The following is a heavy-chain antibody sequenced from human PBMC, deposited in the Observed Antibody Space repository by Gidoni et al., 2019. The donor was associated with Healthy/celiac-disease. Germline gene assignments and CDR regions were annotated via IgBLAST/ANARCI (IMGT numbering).Heavy chain of an antibody. V-gene: IGHV3-21*01. CDR1: GFPFSSYS. Sequence: EVQLVESGGGLVKPGGSLRLSCAASGFPFSSYSMNWVRQAPGTGLEWVSSISSSSSYIYYADSVKGRFTISRDNAKNSLYLQMNSLRAEDTAVYYCARDHEGYYGSGSPINWGQGTLVTVSS. J-gene: IGHJ4*02. CDR3: ARDHEGYYGSGSPIN. CDR2: ISSSSSYI. D-gene: IGHD3-10*01.